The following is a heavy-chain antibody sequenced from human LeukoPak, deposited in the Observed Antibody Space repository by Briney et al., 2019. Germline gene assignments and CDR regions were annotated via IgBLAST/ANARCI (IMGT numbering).Heavy chain of an antibody. CDR2: ISGDGDSA. CDR3: SKDSLDAAGNWES. Sequence: PGGSLTQSCAGSGFTFADYAIYWGRQAPGKGLEWVSLISGDGDSAYYADSVKGRFTISRDNSKNSLYLQMNSLRTEDTALYYCSKDSLDAAGNWESWGQG. D-gene: IGHD6-13*01. CDR1: GFTFADYA. V-gene: IGHV3-43*02. J-gene: IGHJ5*02.